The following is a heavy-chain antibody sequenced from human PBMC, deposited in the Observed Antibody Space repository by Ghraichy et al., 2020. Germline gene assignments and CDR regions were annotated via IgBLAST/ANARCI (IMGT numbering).Heavy chain of an antibody. D-gene: IGHD3-3*01. Sequence: LVKPTQTLTLTCTFSGFSLSTSGVGVGWIRQPPGKGLEWIGYIYYSGSTNYNPSLKSRVTISVDTSKNQFSLKLSSVTAADTAVYYCARAPIYDFWSGYYYFDYWGQGTLVTVSS. CDR1: GFSLSTSGVG. CDR3: ARAPIYDFWSGYYYFDY. CDR2: IYYSGST. J-gene: IGHJ4*02. V-gene: IGHV4-61*08.